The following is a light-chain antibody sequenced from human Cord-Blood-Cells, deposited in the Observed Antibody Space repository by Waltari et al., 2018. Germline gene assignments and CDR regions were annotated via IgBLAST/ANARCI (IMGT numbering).Light chain of an antibody. CDR1: QSISSW. CDR3: QQYNSYIT. CDR2: KAS. V-gene: IGKV1-5*03. J-gene: IGKJ5*01. Sequence: DIQMTQSPSTLSASVGDRVTITCRASQSISSWLAWYQQKPGKAPTLLIYKASSLESGVPSRFSGSGSGTEFTLTISSLQPDDFATYYCQQYNSYITFGQGTRLEIK.